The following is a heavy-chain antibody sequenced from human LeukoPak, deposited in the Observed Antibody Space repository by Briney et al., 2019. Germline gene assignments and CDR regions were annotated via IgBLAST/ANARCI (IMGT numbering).Heavy chain of an antibody. V-gene: IGHV3-48*01. Sequence: GGSLRLSCAATGFTFSSYSMNWVRQAPGKGLEWVSYISSSSSTIYYADSVKGRFTISRDNSKNTLHLQMNSLRAEDTAVYYCAKDLNYGFDYWGQETLVTVSS. D-gene: IGHD4-11*01. CDR1: GFTFSSYS. CDR2: ISSSSSTI. J-gene: IGHJ4*02. CDR3: AKDLNYGFDY.